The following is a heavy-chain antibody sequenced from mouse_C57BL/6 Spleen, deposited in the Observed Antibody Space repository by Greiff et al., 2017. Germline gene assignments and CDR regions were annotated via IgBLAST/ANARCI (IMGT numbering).Heavy chain of an antibody. CDR2: ISYDGSN. Sequence: DVQLVESGPGLVKPSQSLSLTCSVTGYSITSGYYWNWIRQFPGNKLEWMGYISYDGSNNYNPSLKNRISITRDTSKNQFFLKLNSVTTEDTATYYCARFLYYYGSSPWYFDVWGTGTTVTVSS. J-gene: IGHJ1*03. D-gene: IGHD1-1*01. V-gene: IGHV3-6*01. CDR1: GYSITSGYY. CDR3: ARFLYYYGSSPWYFDV.